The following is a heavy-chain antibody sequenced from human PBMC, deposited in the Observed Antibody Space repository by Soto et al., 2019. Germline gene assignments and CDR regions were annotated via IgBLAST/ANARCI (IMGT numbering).Heavy chain of an antibody. J-gene: IGHJ4*02. CDR3: ARDSSIYGDYWN. CDR2: MNPNSGNT. Sequence: ASLKVSCKASGYTFTSDDINRVRQATGQGLEWMGWMNPNSGNTGYAQKFQGRVTMTRNTSISTAYMELSSLRSEDTAVYYCARDSSIYGDYWNWGQGTLVTVS. CDR1: GYTFTSDD. V-gene: IGHV1-8*01. D-gene: IGHD4-17*01.